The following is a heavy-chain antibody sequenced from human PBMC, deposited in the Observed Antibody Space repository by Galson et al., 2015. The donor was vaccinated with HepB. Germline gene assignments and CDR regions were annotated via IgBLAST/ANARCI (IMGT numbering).Heavy chain of an antibody. Sequence: LSLTCTVSGGSISSYYWSWIRQPPGKGLEWIGYIYYSGSTNYNPSLKSRVTISVDTSKNQFSLKLSSVTAADTAVYYCARSYGDYVRMDYYYMDVWGKGTTVTVSS. CDR2: IYYSGST. J-gene: IGHJ6*03. CDR1: GGSISSYY. D-gene: IGHD4-17*01. V-gene: IGHV4-59*01. CDR3: ARSYGDYVRMDYYYMDV.